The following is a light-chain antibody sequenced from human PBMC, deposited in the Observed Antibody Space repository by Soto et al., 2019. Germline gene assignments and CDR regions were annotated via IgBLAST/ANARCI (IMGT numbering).Light chain of an antibody. CDR2: GAS. Sequence: EIVLTQSPGTLSLSPGERATLSCRASQSVSSIYLAWYHQKPGQPPRLLIYGASSRATGIPDRFSGSGSGTDFTLTISRLEPEDFAVYYCQQYDRSSYTFGQGTKLEIK. V-gene: IGKV3-20*01. CDR3: QQYDRSSYT. CDR1: QSVSSIY. J-gene: IGKJ2*01.